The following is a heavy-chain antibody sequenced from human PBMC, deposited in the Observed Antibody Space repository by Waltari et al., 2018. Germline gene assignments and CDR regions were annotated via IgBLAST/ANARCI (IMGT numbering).Heavy chain of an antibody. J-gene: IGHJ5*02. Sequence: EVQLVESGGGLVKPGFTFSSYSMNWVRQAPGKGLEWVSSISSSSSYIYYADSVKGRFTISRDNAQNSLYLQMNSLRAEDTAVYYCARDLFEQQLVPGFGDWFDPWGQGTLVTVSS. CDR2: ISSSSSYI. V-gene: IGHV3-21*01. CDR3: ARDLFEQQLVPGFGDWFDP. CDR1: FTFSSYS. D-gene: IGHD6-13*01.